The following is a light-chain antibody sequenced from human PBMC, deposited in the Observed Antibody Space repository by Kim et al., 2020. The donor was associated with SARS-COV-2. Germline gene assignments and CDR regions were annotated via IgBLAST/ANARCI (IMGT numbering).Light chain of an antibody. V-gene: IGLV2-11*01. CDR2: DVS. J-gene: IGLJ1*01. Sequence: QSGTSTSTATSSDVSGYIYVSCYQQHPGKAHRLMIYDVSKRPSGVPDRVSGSKSGNTASLTISGLQAEDEADYYCCSYAGSYTFVFGTGTKSPS. CDR3: CSYAGSYTFV. CDR1: SSDVSGYIY.